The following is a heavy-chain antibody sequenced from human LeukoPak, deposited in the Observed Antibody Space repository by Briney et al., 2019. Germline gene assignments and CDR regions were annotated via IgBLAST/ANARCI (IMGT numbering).Heavy chain of an antibody. CDR2: ISSSSSTI. Sequence: GGSWRLSCAASGFTFSSYSMNWIRQAPGKGLEWVSYISSSSSTIYYADPVKGRFTISRDNAKNSLYLQMNSLRAEDTAVYYCARVFIGDYGDYQFDYWGQGTLVTASS. J-gene: IGHJ4*02. CDR3: ARVFIGDYGDYQFDY. CDR1: GFTFSSYS. D-gene: IGHD4-17*01. V-gene: IGHV3-48*01.